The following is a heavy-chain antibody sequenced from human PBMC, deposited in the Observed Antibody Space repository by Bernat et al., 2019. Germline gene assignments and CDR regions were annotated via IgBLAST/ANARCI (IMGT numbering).Heavy chain of an antibody. J-gene: IGHJ4*02. CDR2: ISSSGSTI. Sequence: QVQLVESGGGVVQPGGSLRLSCAASGFTFSDYYMSWIRQAPGKGLEWVSYISSSGSTIYYADSVKGRFTISRDNAKNSLYLQMNSLKTEDTAVYYCTTEVDDILTGYADYWGQGTLVTVSS. D-gene: IGHD3-9*01. V-gene: IGHV3-11*01. CDR3: TTEVDDILTGYADY. CDR1: GFTFSDYY.